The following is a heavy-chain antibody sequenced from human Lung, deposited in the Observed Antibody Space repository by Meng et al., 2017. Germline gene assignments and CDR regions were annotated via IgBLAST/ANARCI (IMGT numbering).Heavy chain of an antibody. Sequence: EVQLVESGGGLVKPGGSLRLSCAASGFTFSSYSTNWVRQAPGKGREWVSYISSSSSYIYYADSVKGRFTISRDNAKNSLYLQMNSLRAEDTAVYYCARLPLLWFGESHDFDYWGQGTLVTVSS. J-gene: IGHJ4*02. CDR3: ARLPLLWFGESHDFDY. D-gene: IGHD3-10*01. CDR1: GFTFSSYS. CDR2: ISSSSSYI. V-gene: IGHV3-21*02.